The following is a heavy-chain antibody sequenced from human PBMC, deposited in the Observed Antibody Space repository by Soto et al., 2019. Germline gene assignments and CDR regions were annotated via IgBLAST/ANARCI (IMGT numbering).Heavy chain of an antibody. V-gene: IGHV1-69*06. D-gene: IGHD3-10*01. J-gene: IGHJ4*02. CDR2: LVPVFGTA. CDR3: ARSPGVFDY. Sequence: QVQLVQYGAEVKKPGSSVKVSCKASGGTFSSLAISWVRQAPGQGLEWMGGLVPVFGTANYAQKFQDRVTITADKSTSTSYIELSSLRSEDTAVYYCARSPGVFDYWGQGTLVTVSS. CDR1: GGTFSSLA.